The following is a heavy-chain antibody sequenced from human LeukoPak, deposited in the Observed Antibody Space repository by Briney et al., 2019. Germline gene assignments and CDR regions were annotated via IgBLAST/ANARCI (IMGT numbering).Heavy chain of an antibody. J-gene: IGHJ4*02. D-gene: IGHD3-10*01. CDR3: ARESAITMVRGY. CDR2: IYYSGST. Sequence: SETLSLTCTVSGGSISSSSYYWGWIRQPPGKGLEWIGSIYYSGSTYYNPSLKSRVTISVDTSKNQFSLKLSSVTAADTAVYYCARESAITMVRGYWGQGTLVTVSS. CDR1: GGSISSSSYY. V-gene: IGHV4-39*02.